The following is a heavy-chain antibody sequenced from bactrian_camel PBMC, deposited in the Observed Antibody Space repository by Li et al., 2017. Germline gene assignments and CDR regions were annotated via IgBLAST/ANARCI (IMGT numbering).Heavy chain of an antibody. V-gene: IGHV3S40*01. CDR2: MDSGAYST. D-gene: IGHD6*01. Sequence: VQLVESGGGSVQAGGSLSLSCAASGYTYSMFRCLGWFRQAPGKGLEWVASMDSGAYSTHYADSVKGRFTISQDNAKNRTFLQMTSLKPEDTAMYYCAADYPYGGTWCSAWEFGYWGQGTQVTVS. CDR3: AADYPYGGTWCSAWEFGY. J-gene: IGHJ4*01. CDR1: GYTYSMFR.